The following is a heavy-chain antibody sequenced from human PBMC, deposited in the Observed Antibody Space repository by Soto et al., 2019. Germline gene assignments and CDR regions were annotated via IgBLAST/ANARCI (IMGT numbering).Heavy chain of an antibody. V-gene: IGHV1-69*01. CDR1: GGTFNRHA. CDR2: IIPMLNKG. D-gene: IGHD5-12*01. Sequence: HVQLVQSGAEVKKPGSAVKVSCRASGGTFNRHAISWVRQAPGQGLEWMGGIIPMLNKGTEVEELQGRVTITTDESTTTAYMELSSLTSEDKAVYFCARDQGGTRGYSGYDAFDYWGQGTLVTVSS. CDR3: ARDQGGTRGYSGYDAFDY. J-gene: IGHJ4*02.